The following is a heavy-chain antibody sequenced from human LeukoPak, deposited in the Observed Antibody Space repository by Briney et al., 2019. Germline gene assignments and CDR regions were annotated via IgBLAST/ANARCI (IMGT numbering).Heavy chain of an antibody. Sequence: ASVKVSCTASGYTFTGYYMHWVRQAPGQGLEWMGWINPNSGGTNYAQKFQGRVTMTRDTSISTAYMDLSGLRSDDTALYYCARDHAYNYDFDYWGQGTLVAVSS. CDR2: INPNSGGT. J-gene: IGHJ4*02. V-gene: IGHV1-2*02. CDR3: ARDHAYNYDFDY. CDR1: GYTFTGYY. D-gene: IGHD3-22*01.